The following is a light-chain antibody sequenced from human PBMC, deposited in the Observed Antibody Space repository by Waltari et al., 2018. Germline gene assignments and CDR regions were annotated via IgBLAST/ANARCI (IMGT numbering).Light chain of an antibody. Sequence: EIVLTQSPATLSLSPGERAPLSCRASQSVSSYLAWYQQKPGQAPSLLIYDASNRATGIPARFSGSGSGTDFTLTINSLEPEDFAVYYCQQRSNGITFGQGTRLEIK. CDR3: QQRSNGIT. J-gene: IGKJ5*01. V-gene: IGKV3-11*01. CDR2: DAS. CDR1: QSVSSY.